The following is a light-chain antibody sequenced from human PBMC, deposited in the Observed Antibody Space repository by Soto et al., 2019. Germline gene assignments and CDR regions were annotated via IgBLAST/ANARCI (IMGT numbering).Light chain of an antibody. V-gene: IGKV1-39*01. CDR3: QQSYSTPQT. J-gene: IGKJ1*01. CDR2: AAS. CDR1: QSITNY. Sequence: DIQMTQSPWSLSASVGDRVTITCRASQSITNYLNWYQQKPGKAPKLLICAASSLQSAVPSRFSGSGSGTDFTLTISSLQPEDFATYYCQQSYSTPQTFGQGTKVDIK.